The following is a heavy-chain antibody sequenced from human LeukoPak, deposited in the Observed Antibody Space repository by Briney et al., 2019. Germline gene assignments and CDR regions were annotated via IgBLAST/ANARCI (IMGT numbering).Heavy chain of an antibody. D-gene: IGHD6-13*01. Sequence: SETLSLTCAVYGGSFSGYYWSWIRRPPGKGLEWIGEINHSGSTNYNPSLKSRVTISVDTSKNQFSLKLSSVTAADTAVYYCARGSSSWYGRPFDYWGQGTLVTVSS. CDR2: INHSGST. CDR1: GGSFSGYY. CDR3: ARGSSSWYGRPFDY. J-gene: IGHJ4*02. V-gene: IGHV4-34*01.